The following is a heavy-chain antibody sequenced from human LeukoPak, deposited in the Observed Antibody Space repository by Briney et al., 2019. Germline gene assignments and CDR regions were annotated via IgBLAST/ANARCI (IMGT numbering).Heavy chain of an antibody. V-gene: IGHV4-39*07. CDR3: ARRIVGATTAFDY. CDR1: GGSVSRSPYY. CDR2: IYYSGST. D-gene: IGHD1-26*01. J-gene: IGHJ4*02. Sequence: PSETLSLTCTVSGGSVSRSPYYWGWIRQPPGKGLEWIGNIYYSGSTYYNPSLKSRVTISVDTSKNQFSLKLSSVTAADTAVYYCARRIVGATTAFDYWGQGTLVTVSS.